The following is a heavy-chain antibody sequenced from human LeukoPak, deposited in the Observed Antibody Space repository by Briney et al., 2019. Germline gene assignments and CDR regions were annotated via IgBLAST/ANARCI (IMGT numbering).Heavy chain of an antibody. Sequence: GGCLGLSSAASGSALSCSWMHWVHQAPGKGLVWVSRITRDGSSTTYADSVKGRFTTSRDNAKNTLYLQMDSLRDDDTAVYYCARDPGYESWSPFWGGMDVWGNGTTVIVSS. V-gene: IGHV3-74*01. CDR1: GSALSCSW. D-gene: IGHD3-16*01. CDR3: ARDPGYESWSPFWGGMDV. J-gene: IGHJ6*04. CDR2: ITRDGSST.